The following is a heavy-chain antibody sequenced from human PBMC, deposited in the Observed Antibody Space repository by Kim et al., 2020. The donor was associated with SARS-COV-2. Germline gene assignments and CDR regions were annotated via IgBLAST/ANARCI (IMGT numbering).Heavy chain of an antibody. D-gene: IGHD3-3*01. CDR3: AKDDSYYDFWSGYYPRQLDY. V-gene: IGHV3-23*01. Sequence: GGSLRLSCAASGFTFSSYAMSWVRQAPGKGLEWVSAISGSGVSTYYADSVKGRFTISRDNSKHTLYLQMNSLRAEDTAVYYCAKDDSYYDFWSGYYPRQLDYWGQGTLVTVSS. CDR2: ISGSGVST. CDR1: GFTFSSYA. J-gene: IGHJ4*02.